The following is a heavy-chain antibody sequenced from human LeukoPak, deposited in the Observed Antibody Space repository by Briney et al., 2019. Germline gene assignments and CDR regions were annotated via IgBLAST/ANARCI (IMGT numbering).Heavy chain of an antibody. Sequence: SETLSLTCAVSGGSISSGGHSWSWIRQPPGKGLEWIGYIYDSGSTYYNPSLKSRVNISADRSKDQFSLKLSSVTAADTAVYHCARATGTDAFDIWGQGTMVTVSS. CDR1: GGSISSGGHS. D-gene: IGHD1-1*01. CDR3: ARATGTDAFDI. J-gene: IGHJ3*02. CDR2: IYDSGST. V-gene: IGHV4-30-2*01.